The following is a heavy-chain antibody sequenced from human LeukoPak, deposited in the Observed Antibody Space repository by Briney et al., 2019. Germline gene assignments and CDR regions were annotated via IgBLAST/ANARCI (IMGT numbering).Heavy chain of an antibody. CDR3: AKDYLGEQMWNRNFDY. CDR1: GFTFSSYA. Sequence: PGGSLRLSCAASGFTFSSYAMSWVRQAPGKGLEWVSGISGSGGSTYYADSVKGRFTISRDNSKNTLYLQMNSLRAEVTAVYYCAKDYLGEQMWNRNFDYWGQGTLVTVSS. D-gene: IGHD1-1*01. V-gene: IGHV3-23*01. CDR2: ISGSGGST. J-gene: IGHJ4*02.